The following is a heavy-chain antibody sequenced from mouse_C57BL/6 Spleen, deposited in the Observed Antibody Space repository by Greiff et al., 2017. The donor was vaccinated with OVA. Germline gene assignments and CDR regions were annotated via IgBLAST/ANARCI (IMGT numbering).Heavy chain of an antibody. CDR2: IDPSDSYT. V-gene: IGHV1-69*01. J-gene: IGHJ4*01. CDR3: ARVYYYAMDY. Sequence: QVQLQQPGAELVMPGASVKLSCKASGYTFTSYWMHWVKQRPGQGLEWIGEIDPSDSYTNYNQKFKGKSTLTVDKSSSTAYMQLSSLTSEDSAVYYCARVYYYAMDYWGQGTSGTVSS. CDR1: GYTFTSYW.